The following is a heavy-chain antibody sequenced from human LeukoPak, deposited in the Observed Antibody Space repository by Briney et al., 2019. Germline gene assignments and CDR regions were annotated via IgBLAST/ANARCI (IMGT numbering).Heavy chain of an antibody. CDR2: TWYDGSKN. CDR3: ARDGGYDFWSGYYQDY. D-gene: IGHD3-3*01. Sequence: GGSLRLSCAASGFTFGTYGMHWVRQAPGKGPEWVAVTWYDGSKNYYADSVKGRSTISRDNSKNTLYLQMDSLRAEDTAVYYCARDGGYDFWSGYYQDYWGQGTLVTVSS. CDR1: GFTFGTYG. V-gene: IGHV3-33*01. J-gene: IGHJ4*02.